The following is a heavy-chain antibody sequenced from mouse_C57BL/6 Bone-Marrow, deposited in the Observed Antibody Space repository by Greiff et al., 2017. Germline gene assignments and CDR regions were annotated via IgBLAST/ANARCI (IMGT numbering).Heavy chain of an antibody. D-gene: IGHD1-1*01. J-gene: IGHJ2*01. CDR3: ARERVYGSSPYYFDY. CDR1: GYTFTSYG. CDR2: IYPRSGNT. V-gene: IGHV1-81*01. Sequence: VQLQQSGAELARPGASVKLSCKASGYTFTSYGISWVKQRTGQGLGWIGEIYPRSGNTYYNEKFKGKATLTADKSSSTAYIELRSLTSEDSAVYFCARERVYGSSPYYFDYWGQGTTLTVSA.